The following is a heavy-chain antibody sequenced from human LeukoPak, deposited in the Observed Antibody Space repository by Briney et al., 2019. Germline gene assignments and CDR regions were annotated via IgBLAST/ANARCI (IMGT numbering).Heavy chain of an antibody. CDR3: ACYYDSSGSPYYFDY. CDR1: GFTFSSYG. Sequence: GGSLRLSCAASGFTFSSYGMHWDRPAPGKGLVWVAVIWYDGTNKYYTYSGKVRFTSSRDNSKITLYLQMNSLRAEDTAVYYCACYYDSSGSPYYFDYWGQGTLVTVSS. J-gene: IGHJ4*02. CDR2: IWYDGTNK. D-gene: IGHD3-22*01. V-gene: IGHV3-33*01.